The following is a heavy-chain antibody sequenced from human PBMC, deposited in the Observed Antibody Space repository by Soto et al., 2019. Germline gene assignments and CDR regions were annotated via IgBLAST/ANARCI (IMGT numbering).Heavy chain of an antibody. D-gene: IGHD5-18*01. J-gene: IGHJ5*02. CDR3: ARGAADTAMVDP. CDR2: IFYSGST. CDR1: GGSIRSYY. Sequence: PSETLSLTCTVSGGSIRSYYWTWIRQPPGKGLEWLGYIFYSGSTFYNPSLKSRVTISIHTSKSQFSLQLTSVTAADTAVYYCARGAADTAMVDPCGQGTLVTVSS. V-gene: IGHV4-59*01.